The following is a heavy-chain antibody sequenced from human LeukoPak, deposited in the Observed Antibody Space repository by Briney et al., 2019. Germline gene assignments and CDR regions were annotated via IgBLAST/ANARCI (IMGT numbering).Heavy chain of an antibody. D-gene: IGHD1-20*01. Sequence: SETLSLTCTVSGGSISSYYWSWIRHPPGKGLEWIGYAYYSGSTNYNPSLKSRVTISVDTSKNQFSLRLGSVTAADTAVYYCARHHNWNYDYWGQGTLVTVSS. J-gene: IGHJ4*02. CDR1: GGSISSYY. V-gene: IGHV4-59*08. CDR2: AYYSGST. CDR3: ARHHNWNYDY.